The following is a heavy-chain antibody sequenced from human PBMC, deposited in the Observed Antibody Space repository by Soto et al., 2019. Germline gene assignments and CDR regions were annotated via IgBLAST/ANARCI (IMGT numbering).Heavy chain of an antibody. J-gene: IGHJ3*02. Sequence: QVQLQESGPGLVKPSETLSLTCTVSGGSISGSYWSWIRQPPGKGLEWIGYMYYSGSTNYNPSLKSRVTISVDTSKHQFSLKVSSVTAADTAMYYCAINGYNGVTNDAFDIWGQGTMVTVSS. D-gene: IGHD5-18*01. CDR1: GGSISGSY. CDR2: MYYSGST. CDR3: AINGYNGVTNDAFDI. V-gene: IGHV4-59*01.